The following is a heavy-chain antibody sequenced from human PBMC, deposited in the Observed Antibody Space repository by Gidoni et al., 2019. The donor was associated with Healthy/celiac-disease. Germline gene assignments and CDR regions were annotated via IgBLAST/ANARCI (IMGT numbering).Heavy chain of an antibody. Sequence: QITLKESGPTLVKPTQTLTLTCTFSGFSLSTSGVGVGWIRQPPGKALEWLALIYWDDDKRYSPSLKSRLTITKDTSKNQVVLTMTNMDPVDTATYYCAHNYDRARNNGVRTRAFDYWGQGTLVTVSS. J-gene: IGHJ4*02. D-gene: IGHD2-8*01. CDR1: GFSLSTSGVG. CDR3: AHNYDRARNNGVRTRAFDY. CDR2: IYWDDDK. V-gene: IGHV2-5*02.